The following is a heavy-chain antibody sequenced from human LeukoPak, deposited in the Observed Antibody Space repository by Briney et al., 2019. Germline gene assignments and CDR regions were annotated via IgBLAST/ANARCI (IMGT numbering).Heavy chain of an antibody. CDR1: GGSFSDYY. D-gene: IGHD2-2*01. CDR2: ISHRGSA. V-gene: IGHV4-34*01. Sequence: SETLSLTCAVSGGSFSDYYWSWIRQPPGKGLEWIGEISHRGSANYNTSLKSRFTMSVDRPRNQFSLKLNSVTAADTAVYYCARGLPATVFDSWGQGILVTVSS. CDR3: ARGLPATVFDS. J-gene: IGHJ4*02.